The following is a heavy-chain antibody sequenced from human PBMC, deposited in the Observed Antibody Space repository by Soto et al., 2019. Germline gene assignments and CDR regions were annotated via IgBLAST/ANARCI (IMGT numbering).Heavy chain of an antibody. J-gene: IGHJ6*02. CDR2: IIPIFGTA. CDR1: GGTFSSYA. CDR3: ARDRAAAADYYDGMDV. D-gene: IGHD6-25*01. V-gene: IGHV1-69*01. Sequence: QVQLVQSGAEVKKPGSSVKVSCKASGGTFSSYAISWVRQAPGQGLEWMGGIIPIFGTANSAQKFQGRVTSTADESTSTAYMELSSLRSEDTAVYYCARDRAAAADYYDGMDVWGQGTTVPVSS.